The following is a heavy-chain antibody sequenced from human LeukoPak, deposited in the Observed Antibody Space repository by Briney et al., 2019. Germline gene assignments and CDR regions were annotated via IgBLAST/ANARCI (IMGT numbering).Heavy chain of an antibody. Sequence: KRSETLSLTCTVSGGSISSSSYYWGWIRQPPGKGLEWIGSIYYSGSTYYNPSLKSRVTISVDASKNQFSLKLSSVTAADTAVYYCARDSGRRGYYDSSGYNEIWGQGTLVTVSS. D-gene: IGHD3-22*01. CDR3: ARDSGRRGYYDSSGYNEI. V-gene: IGHV4-39*02. CDR1: GGSISSSSYY. CDR2: IYYSGST. J-gene: IGHJ4*02.